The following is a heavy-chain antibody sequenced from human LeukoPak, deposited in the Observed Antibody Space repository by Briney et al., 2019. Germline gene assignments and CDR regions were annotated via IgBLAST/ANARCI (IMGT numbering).Heavy chain of an antibody. Sequence: GESLGISCEGSGYSFTSYWIGWVRQMPGKGLEWMGIIYPGDSATRNSPSFQGQVTISADKSISTAYLQWSSLKASDTAMYYCARRYSDSWYVFDYWGQGTLVIVSS. CDR1: GYSFTSYW. CDR2: IYPGDSAT. CDR3: ARRYSDSWYVFDY. J-gene: IGHJ4*02. D-gene: IGHD6-13*01. V-gene: IGHV5-51*01.